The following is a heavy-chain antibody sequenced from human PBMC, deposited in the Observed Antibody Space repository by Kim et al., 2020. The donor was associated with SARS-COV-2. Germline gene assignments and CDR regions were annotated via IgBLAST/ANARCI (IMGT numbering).Heavy chain of an antibody. D-gene: IGHD3-22*01. V-gene: IGHV4-59*08. Sequence: SETLSLTCTVSGGSISSYYWSWIRQPPGKGLEWIGYIYYSGSTNYNPSLKSRVTISVDTSKNQFSLKLSSVTAADTAVYYCARISGYDADLAYYYDSSGYYDFDYWGQGTLVTVSS. CDR1: GGSISSYY. J-gene: IGHJ4*02. CDR3: ARISGYDADLAYYYDSSGYYDFDY. CDR2: IYYSGST.